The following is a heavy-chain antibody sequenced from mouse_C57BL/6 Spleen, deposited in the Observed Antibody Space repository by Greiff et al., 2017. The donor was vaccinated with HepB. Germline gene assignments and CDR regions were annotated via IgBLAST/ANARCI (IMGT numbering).Heavy chain of an antibody. CDR1: GYTFTSYG. CDR2: IYPRSGNT. Sequence: QVQLKESGAELARPGASVKLSCKASGYTFTSYGISWVKQRTGQGLEWIGEIYPRSGNTYYNEKFKGKATLTADKSSSTAYMELRSLTSEDSAVYFCAIYWDDWFAYWGQGTLVTVSA. D-gene: IGHD4-1*01. J-gene: IGHJ3*01. CDR3: AIYWDDWFAY. V-gene: IGHV1-81*01.